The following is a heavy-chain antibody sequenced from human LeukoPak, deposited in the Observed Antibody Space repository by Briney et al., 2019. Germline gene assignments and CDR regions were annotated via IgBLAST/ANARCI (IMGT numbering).Heavy chain of an antibody. CDR3: AGIVATNDAFDI. J-gene: IGHJ3*02. Sequence: GASVKVSCKASGYTFTSYYMHWVRQAPGQGLEWMEIINPSGGSTSYAQKFQGRVTMTRDTSTSTVYMELSSLRSEDTAVYYCAGIVATNDAFDIWGQGTMVTVSS. V-gene: IGHV1-46*03. CDR2: INPSGGST. D-gene: IGHD5-12*01. CDR1: GYTFTSYY.